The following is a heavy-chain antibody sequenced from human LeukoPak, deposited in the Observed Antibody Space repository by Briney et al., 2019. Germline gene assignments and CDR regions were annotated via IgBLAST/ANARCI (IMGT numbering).Heavy chain of an antibody. V-gene: IGHV3-74*01. CDR2: VNSDGSST. J-gene: IGHJ4*02. Sequence: GGSLRLSCAASGFTFSNYWMHWVRQAPGKGLVWVSRVNSDGSSTTYADSVKGRFTISRDNAKNTLYLQMNSLRAEDTAVYYCAREDYGDYYFDYWGQGTLVTVSS. D-gene: IGHD4-17*01. CDR1: GFTFSNYW. CDR3: AREDYGDYYFDY.